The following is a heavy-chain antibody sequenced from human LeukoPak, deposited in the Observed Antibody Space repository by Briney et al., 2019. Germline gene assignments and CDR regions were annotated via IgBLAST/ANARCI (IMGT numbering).Heavy chain of an antibody. CDR2: IRYDGSNK. V-gene: IGHV3-30*02. Sequence: GGSLRLSCAASGFTFSSYGMHWVRQAPGKGLEWVAFIRYDGSNKYYADSVKGRFTISRDNSKNTLYLQMNSLRAEDTAVYYCARFNDYGDYLFDYWGQGTLVTVSS. CDR1: GFTFSSYG. CDR3: ARFNDYGDYLFDY. D-gene: IGHD4-17*01. J-gene: IGHJ4*02.